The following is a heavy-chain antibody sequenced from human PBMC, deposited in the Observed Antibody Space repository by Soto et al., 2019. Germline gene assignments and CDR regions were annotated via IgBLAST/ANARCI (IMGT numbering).Heavy chain of an antibody. D-gene: IGHD5-12*01. V-gene: IGHV1-69*06. CDR3: ASTGEMATIANDLYYYYYGMDV. J-gene: IGHJ6*02. Sequence: ASVKVSCKASGGTFSSYAISWVRQAPGQGLEWMGGIIPIFGTANYAQKFQGRVTITADKSTSTAYMELSSLRSEDTAVYYCASTGEMATIANDLYYYYYGMDVWGQGTTVTVSS. CDR2: IIPIFGTA. CDR1: GGTFSSYA.